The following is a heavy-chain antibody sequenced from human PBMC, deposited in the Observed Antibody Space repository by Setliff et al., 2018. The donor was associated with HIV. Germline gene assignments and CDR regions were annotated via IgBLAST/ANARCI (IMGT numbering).Heavy chain of an antibody. J-gene: IGHJ6*02. Sequence: ASVKVSCKPSGSTFSTYDINWVRQATGQGLEWMGWMNPNSGNTGYAQKFQGRVTMTRNTSISTAYMELSSLRSEDTAVYYCARVIRRPSYYNSWSGLDSYYYGMDVWGQGTTVTVSS. V-gene: IGHV1-8*01. CDR1: GSTFSTYD. CDR3: ARVIRRPSYYNSWSGLDSYYYGMDV. D-gene: IGHD3-3*01. CDR2: MNPNSGNT.